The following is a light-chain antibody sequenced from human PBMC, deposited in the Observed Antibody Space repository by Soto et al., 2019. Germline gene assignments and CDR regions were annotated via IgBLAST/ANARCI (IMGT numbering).Light chain of an antibody. CDR2: DVS. CDR1: SSDVGGFNY. Sequence: QSALTQPASVSGSHGQSITISCTGTSSDVGGFNYVSWYQQHPGKAPKLMIYDVSNRPSGVSNRFSGSKSGNTASLTISGLQAEDEADYYCSSYTSISLYVFGTGTKLTVL. CDR3: SSYTSISLYV. V-gene: IGLV2-14*01. J-gene: IGLJ1*01.